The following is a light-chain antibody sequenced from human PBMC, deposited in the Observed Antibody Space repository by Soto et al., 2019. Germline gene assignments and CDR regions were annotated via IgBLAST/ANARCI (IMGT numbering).Light chain of an antibody. CDR3: QSYDSGLSGYV. CDR1: SSNIGAGYD. Sequence: QPVLTQPPSVSGAPGQRVTISCTGSSSNIGAGYDVHWYQQPPGTAPKLLIFGNNNRPSGVPDRFSGSKSGTSASLAITGLQAEDEADYYCQSYDSGLSGYVFGTGTKLTVL. V-gene: IGLV1-40*01. J-gene: IGLJ1*01. CDR2: GNN.